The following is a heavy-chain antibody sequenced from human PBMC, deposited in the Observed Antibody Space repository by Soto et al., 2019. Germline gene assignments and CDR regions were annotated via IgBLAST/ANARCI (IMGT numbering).Heavy chain of an antibody. J-gene: IGHJ4*02. CDR1: GFTFSSYA. CDR2: ISYDGSNK. D-gene: IGHD1-26*01. CDR3: AKEGGLSGSYYISSSYYFDY. V-gene: IGHV3-30-3*01. Sequence: GGSLRLSCAASGFTFSSYAMHWVRQAPGKGLEWVAVISYDGSNKYYADSVKGRFTNSRDNSKNTLYLQMNSLRAEDTSVYYCAKEGGLSGSYYISSSYYFDYWGQGTLVTVSS.